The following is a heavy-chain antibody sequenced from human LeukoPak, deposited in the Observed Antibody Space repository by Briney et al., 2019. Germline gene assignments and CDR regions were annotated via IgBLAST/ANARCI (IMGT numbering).Heavy chain of an antibody. V-gene: IGHV4-30-4*08. CDR2: IYYSGST. Sequence: ASQTLSLTCTVSGGSISSGDYYWSWIRQPPGKGLEWIGYIYYSGSTYYNPSLKSRVTMSVDTSKNQFSLKLSSVTAADTAVYYCAREVGFSSSSSFDYWGQGTLVTVSS. J-gene: IGHJ4*02. D-gene: IGHD6-6*01. CDR1: GGSISSGDYY. CDR3: AREVGFSSSSSFDY.